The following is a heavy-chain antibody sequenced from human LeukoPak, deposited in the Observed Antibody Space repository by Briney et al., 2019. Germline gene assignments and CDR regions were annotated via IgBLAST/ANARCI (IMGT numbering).Heavy chain of an antibody. D-gene: IGHD5-12*01. CDR2: ISGSGGST. Sequence: GGSLRLSCEASGFTFSSYAMSWVRQAPGKGLEWVSAISGSGGSTYYADSVKGRFTISRDNSKDTLYLQMNSLRAEDTAVYYCAKKGYSGYDPTYFDYWGQGTLVTVSS. CDR3: AKKGYSGYDPTYFDY. CDR1: GFTFSSYA. V-gene: IGHV3-23*01. J-gene: IGHJ4*02.